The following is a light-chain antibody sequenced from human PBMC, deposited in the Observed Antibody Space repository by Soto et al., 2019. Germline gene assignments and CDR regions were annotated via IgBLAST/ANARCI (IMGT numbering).Light chain of an antibody. Sequence: EIVMTQSLATLSVSPGEEATLSFRASQSVSSSLAWYQQKPGQAPRLLIYGASSRATGIPDRFSGSGSGTVFTLTINILEPDDFAVYYCHQYGNSPQTFGQGTKVDIK. CDR1: QSVSSS. V-gene: IGKV3-20*01. J-gene: IGKJ1*01. CDR2: GAS. CDR3: HQYGNSPQT.